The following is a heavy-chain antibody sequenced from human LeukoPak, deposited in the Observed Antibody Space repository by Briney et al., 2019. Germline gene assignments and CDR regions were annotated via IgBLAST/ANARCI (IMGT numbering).Heavy chain of an antibody. V-gene: IGHV3-21*01. D-gene: IGHD2-15*01. CDR2: ISSSSSYI. CDR1: GFTFSSYS. CDR3: ARDQVVQGAPDYGMDV. Sequence: GGSLRLSCAASGFTFSSYSMNWVRQAPGKGLEWVSSISSSSSYIYYADSVKGRFTISRDNAKNSLYLQMNSLRAEDTAVYYCARDQVVQGAPDYGMDVWGQGTTVTVSS. J-gene: IGHJ6*02.